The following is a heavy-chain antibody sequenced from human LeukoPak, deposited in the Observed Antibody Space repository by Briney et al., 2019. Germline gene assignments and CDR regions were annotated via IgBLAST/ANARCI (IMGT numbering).Heavy chain of an antibody. D-gene: IGHD3-3*01. Sequence: GGSLRLSCAASGFTFSSYSMNWVRQAPGKGLEWVSSISSSSSYIYYADSVEGRFTISRDNAKNSLYLQMNSLRAEDTAVYYCARGLGGYYDFWSGYLGPFDIWGQGTMVTVSS. CDR1: GFTFSSYS. V-gene: IGHV3-21*01. CDR2: ISSSSSYI. J-gene: IGHJ3*02. CDR3: ARGLGGYYDFWSGYLGPFDI.